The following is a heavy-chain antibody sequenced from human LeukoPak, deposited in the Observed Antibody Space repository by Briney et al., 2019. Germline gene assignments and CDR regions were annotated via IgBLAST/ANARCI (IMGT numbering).Heavy chain of an antibody. J-gene: IGHJ4*02. CDR3: VKSKGYYFDY. Sequence: HPGGSLRLSCAASTFTFSTYTMNWVRQAPGKGLEWVSKISSTSTTIYYADSVKGRFTISRDNAKNSLYLQMNSLRDEDTALYYCVKSKGYYFDYWGQGTLVTVSS. CDR2: ISSTSTTI. V-gene: IGHV3-48*02. CDR1: TFTFSTYT.